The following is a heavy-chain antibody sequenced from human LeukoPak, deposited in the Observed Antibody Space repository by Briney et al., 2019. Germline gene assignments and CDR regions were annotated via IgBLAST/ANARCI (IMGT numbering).Heavy chain of an antibody. Sequence: GGSLRLSCAASGFTFSSYAMSWVRQAPGKGLEWVSAISGSGGSTYYADSVKGRFTISRDNSKNTLYLQMNSLRAEDTAVYYCAKIVGLWPDDSSGISFDYWGQGTLVTVSS. CDR3: AKIVGLWPDDSSGISFDY. D-gene: IGHD3-22*01. CDR2: ISGSGGST. J-gene: IGHJ4*02. V-gene: IGHV3-23*01. CDR1: GFTFSSYA.